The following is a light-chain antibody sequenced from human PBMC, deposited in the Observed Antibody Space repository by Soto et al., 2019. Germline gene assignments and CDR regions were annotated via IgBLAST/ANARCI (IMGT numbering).Light chain of an antibody. Sequence: EIVMTQSPATLSVSPGERATLSCRASQSVSSNLAWYQQKPGQAPRLLIYGASTRATGIPARFSGSGSGTEFTLTISSLHSQDFAVYYCPQYNNWPRTFGQGTKV. CDR3: PQYNNWPRT. J-gene: IGKJ1*01. V-gene: IGKV3-15*01. CDR2: GAS. CDR1: QSVSSN.